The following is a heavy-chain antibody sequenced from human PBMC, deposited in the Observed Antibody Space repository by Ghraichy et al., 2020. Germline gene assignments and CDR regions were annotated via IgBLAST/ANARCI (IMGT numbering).Heavy chain of an antibody. CDR1: GFTFRSYW. CDR2: IKEDGSRK. V-gene: IGHV3-7*03. J-gene: IGHJ4*02. CDR3: ARDPVAAPYFDC. D-gene: IGHD2-21*01. Sequence: GGSLRLSCAASGFTFRSYWMNWVRQAPGKGLEWVANIKEDGSRKNYVDSVKGRFTISRDNADNSLYLQMNSLRAEDTAVYYCARDPVAAPYFDCWGQGTLVTVSP.